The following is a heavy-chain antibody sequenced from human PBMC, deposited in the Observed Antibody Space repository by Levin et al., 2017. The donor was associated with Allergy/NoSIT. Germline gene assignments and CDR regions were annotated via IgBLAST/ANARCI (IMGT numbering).Heavy chain of an antibody. D-gene: IGHD3-10*01. CDR2: ISGGGGST. CDR1: GFTFNSYA. Sequence: ETLSLTCAASGFTFNSYAMNWVRQAPGKGLERVAGISGGGGSTYYADSVKGRVTISRDNSKNTLYLQMNSLRAEDTAVYYCAKSLASGNYYYNYVMDVWGQGTTVTVSS. J-gene: IGHJ6*02. V-gene: IGHV3-23*01. CDR3: AKSLASGNYYYNYVMDV.